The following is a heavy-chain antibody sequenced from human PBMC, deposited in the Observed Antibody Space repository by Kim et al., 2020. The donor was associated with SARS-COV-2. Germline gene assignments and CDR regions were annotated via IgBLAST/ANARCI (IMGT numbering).Heavy chain of an antibody. Sequence: GGSLRLSCAASGFTFSSYAMHWVRQAPGKGLEWVAVISYDGSNKYYADSVKGRFTISRDNSKNTLYLQMNSLRAEDTAVYYCARGGNSGYYFDYWGQGTL. V-gene: IGHV3-30*04. J-gene: IGHJ4*02. CDR2: ISYDGSNK. CDR1: GFTFSSYA. CDR3: ARGGNSGYYFDY. D-gene: IGHD4-4*01.